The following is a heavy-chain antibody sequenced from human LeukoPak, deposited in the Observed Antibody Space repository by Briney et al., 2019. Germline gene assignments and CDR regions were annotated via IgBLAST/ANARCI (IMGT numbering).Heavy chain of an antibody. V-gene: IGHV4-34*01. Sequence: PSETLSLTCAVYGGSFSGYYWSWIRQPPGKGLEWIGEINHSGSANYNPSLKSRVTISVDTSKNQFSLKLSSVTAADMAVYYCARQRVVGASSPIDYWGQGTLVAVSS. D-gene: IGHD2-15*01. CDR1: GGSFSGYY. CDR3: ARQRVVGASSPIDY. CDR2: INHSGSA. J-gene: IGHJ4*02.